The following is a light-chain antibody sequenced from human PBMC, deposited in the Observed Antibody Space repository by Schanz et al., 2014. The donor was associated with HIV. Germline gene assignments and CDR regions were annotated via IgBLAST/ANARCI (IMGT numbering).Light chain of an antibody. V-gene: IGKV3-15*01. CDR1: QNVGSY. Sequence: EIVLTQSPVTLSLSPGERATLSCRASQNVGSYLAWYQQKPGQAPRLLIYGASTRVTGIPARFTGSGSGTQFTLTISSLQSEDFAVYYCQQYVNWPPITFGQGTRLEIK. J-gene: IGKJ5*01. CDR3: QQYVNWPPIT. CDR2: GAS.